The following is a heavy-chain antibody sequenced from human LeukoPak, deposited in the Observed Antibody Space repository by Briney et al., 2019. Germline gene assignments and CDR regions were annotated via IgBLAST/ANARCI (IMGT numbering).Heavy chain of an antibody. Sequence: GGSLRLSCAASGFTFSNYGTHRVRQAPGKGLEWVAFIRYDESNKYYADSVKGRFTISRDNSKNTLYLQMNSLRAEDTAVYYCAKRYAAAGTLDYWGQGTLVTVSS. J-gene: IGHJ4*02. CDR1: GFTFSNYG. CDR2: IRYDESNK. CDR3: AKRYAAAGTLDY. V-gene: IGHV3-30*02. D-gene: IGHD6-13*01.